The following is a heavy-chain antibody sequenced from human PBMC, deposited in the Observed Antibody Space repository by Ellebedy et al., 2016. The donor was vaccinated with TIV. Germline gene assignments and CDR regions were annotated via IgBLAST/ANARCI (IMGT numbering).Heavy chain of an antibody. J-gene: IGHJ4*02. D-gene: IGHD3-22*01. CDR1: GSTFSSYG. Sequence: GGSLRLXXAASGSTFSSYGMHWVRQAPGKGLEWVAVISYDGSNKYYADSVKGRFTISRDNSKNTLYLQMNSLRAEDTAVYYCAKDQHYYDSSGYSDYWGQGTLVTVSS. V-gene: IGHV3-30*18. CDR3: AKDQHYYDSSGYSDY. CDR2: ISYDGSNK.